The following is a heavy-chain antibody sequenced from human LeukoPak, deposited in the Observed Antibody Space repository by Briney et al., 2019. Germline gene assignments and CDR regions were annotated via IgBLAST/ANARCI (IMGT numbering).Heavy chain of an antibody. D-gene: IGHD6-19*01. CDR2: LYYSGST. Sequence: SETLSLTCTVSGGSLSSHYWCWIRQPPGKGLEWIGYLYYSGSTNYNPSLKSRVTISVDTSKNQFSLKLSSVTAADTAVYYCARGAGSGWYEAIDYWGQGTLVTVSS. CDR1: GGSLSSHY. V-gene: IGHV4-59*08. CDR3: ARGAGSGWYEAIDY. J-gene: IGHJ4*02.